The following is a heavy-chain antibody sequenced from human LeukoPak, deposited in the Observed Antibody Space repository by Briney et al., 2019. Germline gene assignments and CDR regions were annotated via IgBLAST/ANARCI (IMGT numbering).Heavy chain of an antibody. CDR2: IYYSGST. J-gene: IGHJ5*02. Sequence: PSQTLSLTCTVSGGSISSGGYYWSWIRQHPGKGLEWIGYIYYSGSTYYNPSLKSRVTISVDTSKNQFSLKLSSVTAADTAVYYCARDITIFGVVIRWFDPWGQGTLVTVSS. V-gene: IGHV4-31*03. CDR1: GGSISSGGYY. D-gene: IGHD3-3*01. CDR3: ARDITIFGVVIRWFDP.